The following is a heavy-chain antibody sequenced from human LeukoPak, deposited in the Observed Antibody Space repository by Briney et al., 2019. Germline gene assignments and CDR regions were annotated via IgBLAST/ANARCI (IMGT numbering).Heavy chain of an antibody. J-gene: IGHJ6*02. Sequence: PSETLSLTCAVPGGSISSSNWWSWVRQPPGKGLEWIGYIYYSGSTYYNPSLKSRVTISVDTSKNQFSLKLSSVTAADTAVYYCARALAVAGLYYYYYYGMDVWGQGTTVTVSS. CDR2: IYYSGST. CDR1: GGSISSSNW. D-gene: IGHD6-19*01. CDR3: ARALAVAGLYYYYYYGMDV. V-gene: IGHV4-30-4*01.